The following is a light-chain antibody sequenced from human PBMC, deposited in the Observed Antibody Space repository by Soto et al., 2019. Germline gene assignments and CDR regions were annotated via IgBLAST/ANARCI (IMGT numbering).Light chain of an antibody. CDR1: QSVSSSY. Sequence: EIVLTQSPGTLSLSPGERATLSCRASQSVSSSYLDWYQQKPGQAPGLLIDGASSRATGIPARFSGSGPGTDFTLTISRLEPEHFAVYYCQQYGSSPPGIPFGQGTRLEL. CDR3: QQYGSSPPGIP. J-gene: IGKJ5*01. V-gene: IGKV3-20*01. CDR2: GAS.